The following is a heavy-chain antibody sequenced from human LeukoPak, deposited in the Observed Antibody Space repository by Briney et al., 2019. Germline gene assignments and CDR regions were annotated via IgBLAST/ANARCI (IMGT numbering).Heavy chain of an antibody. J-gene: IGHJ3*02. Sequence: GGSLRLSCAASGFTFSNYWIHWVRQAPGKGLVWVSRINSDGGSAVYADSVKGRFTISRDNAKNTLYLQMNSLRAEDTAVYYCSTVAGTFSDAFDIWGQGTMVTVSS. CDR3: STVAGTFSDAFDI. D-gene: IGHD6-19*01. CDR1: GFTFSNYW. V-gene: IGHV3-74*01. CDR2: INSDGGSA.